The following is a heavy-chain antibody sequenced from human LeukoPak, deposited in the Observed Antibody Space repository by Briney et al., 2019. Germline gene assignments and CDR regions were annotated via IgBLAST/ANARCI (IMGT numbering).Heavy chain of an antibody. CDR2: IKQDGSEK. Sequence: GGSLRLSCAASGFTFSSYWMSWVRQAPGKGLEWVANIKQDGSEKYYVDSVKGRFTISRDNDKNSLYLQMNSLRDEDTAVYYCARDPGKDYYGSGTYLKRFDYWGQGTLVTVSS. J-gene: IGHJ4*02. CDR3: ARDPGKDYYGSGTYLKRFDY. D-gene: IGHD3-10*01. V-gene: IGHV3-7*01. CDR1: GFTFSSYW.